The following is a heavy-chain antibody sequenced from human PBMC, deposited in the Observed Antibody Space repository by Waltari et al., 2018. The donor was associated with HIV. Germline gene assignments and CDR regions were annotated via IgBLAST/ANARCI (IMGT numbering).Heavy chain of an antibody. CDR1: GFSFSDYA. V-gene: IGHV3-48*02. CDR2: ISSSSSNI. J-gene: IGHJ6*02. Sequence: VESGGGLVQPGRSLRLSCAASGFSFSDYAMNWVRQAPGKGLEWISYISSSSSNIKYADSVKGRFTISRDNTKSSLDLHMNNLRDEDTAVYFCARDTLNLYFGLDVWGQGTTVSVSS. CDR3: ARDTLNLYFGLDV.